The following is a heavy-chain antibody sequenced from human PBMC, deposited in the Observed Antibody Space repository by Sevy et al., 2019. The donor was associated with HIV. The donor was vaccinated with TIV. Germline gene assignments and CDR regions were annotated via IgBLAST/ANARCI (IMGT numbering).Heavy chain of an antibody. J-gene: IGHJ4*02. CDR3: ARGFSGSFADY. D-gene: IGHD1-26*01. CDR1: GYTFSSYG. Sequence: ASVKVSCKASGYTFSSYGINWVRQAPGQGLEWMGWISAFNGHTNYEQTLQDRVTMTTDTSTSTAYMELRSLRSDDTAMYYCARGFSGSFADYWGQGTLVTVSS. CDR2: ISAFNGHT. V-gene: IGHV1-18*01.